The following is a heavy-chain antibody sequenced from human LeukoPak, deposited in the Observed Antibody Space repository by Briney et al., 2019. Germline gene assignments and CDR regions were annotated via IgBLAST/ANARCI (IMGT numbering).Heavy chain of an antibody. J-gene: IGHJ4*02. CDR2: IWYDGSNK. CDR1: GFTFSSYG. V-gene: IGHV3-33*01. Sequence: GGSLRLSCAASGFTFSSYGMHWVRQAPGKGLEWVAVIWYDGSNKYYADPVKGRFTISRDNSKNTLYLQMNSLRAEDTAVYYCARGLASYYYGSGRPTPLDYWGQGTLVTVSS. CDR3: ARGLASYYYGSGRPTPLDY. D-gene: IGHD3-10*01.